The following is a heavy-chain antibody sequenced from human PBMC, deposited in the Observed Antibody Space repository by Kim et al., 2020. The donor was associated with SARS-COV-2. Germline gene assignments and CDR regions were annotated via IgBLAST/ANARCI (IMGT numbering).Heavy chain of an antibody. V-gene: IGHV4-4*07. CDR1: GGSISSYY. D-gene: IGHD3-3*01. Sequence: SETLSLTCTVSGGSISSYYWSWIRQPAGKGLEWIGRIYTSGSTNYNPSLKSRVTMSVDTSKNQFSLKLSSVTAADTAVYYCARDHPSAILRPFWFDPWGQGTLVTVSS. CDR3: ARDHPSAILRPFWFDP. CDR2: IYTSGST. J-gene: IGHJ5*02.